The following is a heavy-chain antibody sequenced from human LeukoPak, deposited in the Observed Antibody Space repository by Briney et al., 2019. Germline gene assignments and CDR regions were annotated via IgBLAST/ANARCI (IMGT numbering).Heavy chain of an antibody. CDR1: GGSITSGTFY. Sequence: SETLSLTCSVSGGSITSGTFYWGWTRQPPGKALEWIGTIHASGSTSYNPSLQSRVTISVDTSKNRFSLKLSSVTAADTAVYYCARAGILSTGDYFDPWGQGTLVTVSS. CDR3: ARAGILSTGDYFDP. CDR2: IHASGST. V-gene: IGHV4-39*07. J-gene: IGHJ5*02. D-gene: IGHD5/OR15-5a*01.